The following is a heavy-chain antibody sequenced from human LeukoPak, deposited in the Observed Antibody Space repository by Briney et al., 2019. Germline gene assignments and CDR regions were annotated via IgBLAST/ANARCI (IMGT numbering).Heavy chain of an antibody. CDR2: INHSGST. CDR1: VGSFNFYY. J-gene: IGHJ1*01. Sequence: SETLSLTCAVYVGSFNFYYWMCIRQPPGKGLEWIGEINHSGSTNYNPSLKSRVTISVDTSNNQFSLKLSSVTAADPAVYYCARGFIAVSHDEYFHHWGQGTLVTVSS. CDR3: ARGFIAVSHDEYFHH. D-gene: IGHD6-13*01. V-gene: IGHV4-34*01.